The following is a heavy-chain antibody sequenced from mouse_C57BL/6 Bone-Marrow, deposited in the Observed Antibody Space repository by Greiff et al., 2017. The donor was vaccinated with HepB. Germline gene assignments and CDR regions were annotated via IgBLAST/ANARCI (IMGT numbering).Heavy chain of an antibody. CDR2: IYPRDGST. CDR1: GYTFTDHT. CDR3: ARSAYYRNYDAMDY. Sequence: QVQLQQSDAELVKPGASVKISCKVSGYTFTDHTIHWMKQRPEQGLEWIGYIYPRDGSTKYNEKFKGKATLTADKSSSTAYMQLKRLTSEDSAVYFFARSAYYRNYDAMDYWGQGTSVTVSS. V-gene: IGHV1-78*01. J-gene: IGHJ4*01. D-gene: IGHD2-10*01.